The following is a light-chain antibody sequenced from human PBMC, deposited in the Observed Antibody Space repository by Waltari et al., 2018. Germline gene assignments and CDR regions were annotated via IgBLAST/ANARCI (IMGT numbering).Light chain of an antibody. CDR3: LQHNTYPLT. V-gene: IGKV1-17*01. CDR2: SAS. Sequence: DIQMTQSPSSLSASVGDRVTITWRASQGIGNALGWFQQRPGEPPKRLIFSASNLQTGVPSRFSGTGSGTEFTLTISSLQPEDFATYYCLQHNTYPLTFGQGTRVEIK. J-gene: IGKJ1*01. CDR1: QGIGNA.